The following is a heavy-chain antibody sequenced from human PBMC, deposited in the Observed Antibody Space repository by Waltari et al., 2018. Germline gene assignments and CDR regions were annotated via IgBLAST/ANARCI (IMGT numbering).Heavy chain of an antibody. V-gene: IGHV4-34*01. CDR3: AREEYSSGWYIDY. CDR1: GGSFSGYY. Sequence: QVQLQQWGAGLLTPSETLSLTCAVYGGSFSGYYWSWIRQPPGKGLEWIGEINHSGSTNYNPSLKSRVTISVDTSKNQFSLKLSSVTAADTAVYYCAREEYSSGWYIDYWGQGTLVTVSS. CDR2: INHSGST. J-gene: IGHJ4*02. D-gene: IGHD6-19*01.